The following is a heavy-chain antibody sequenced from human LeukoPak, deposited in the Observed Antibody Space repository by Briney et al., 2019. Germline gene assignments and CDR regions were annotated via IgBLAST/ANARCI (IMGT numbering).Heavy chain of an antibody. V-gene: IGHV4-59*02. CDR1: GDSVSGFF. CDR2: ISNSGNT. J-gene: IGHJ4*02. Sequence: SETLSLTCTVSGDSVSGFFWSWVRQPPGKEMEWMGYISNSGNTKYNPSLQSRAAISVDTSKNQVSLRLRSVTAADTAVYFCARGMDLFEIWGRGTLVTVSS. CDR3: ARGMDLFEI. D-gene: IGHD3-3*01.